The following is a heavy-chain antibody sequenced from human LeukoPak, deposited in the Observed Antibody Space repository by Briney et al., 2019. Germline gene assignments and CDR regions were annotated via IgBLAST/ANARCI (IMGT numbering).Heavy chain of an antibody. CDR1: GYTFTGYY. J-gene: IGHJ6*02. V-gene: IGHV1-2*02. CDR3: ARDGLEATGMDV. CDR2: INPNSGGT. D-gene: IGHD1-1*01. Sequence: GASVKVSCKASGYTFTGYYMHWVRQAPGLGLEWMGWINPNSGGTNYAQKFQGRVTMTRDTSISTAYMELSRLRSDDTAVDYCARDGLEATGMDVWGQGTTVTVSS.